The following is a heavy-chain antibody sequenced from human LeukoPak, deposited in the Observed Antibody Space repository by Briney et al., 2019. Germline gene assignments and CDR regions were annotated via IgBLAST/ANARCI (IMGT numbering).Heavy chain of an antibody. Sequence: GGSLRLSCAASGFTFSDYYMSWIRQAPGKGLEWVSSISSSGGSTYYADSVKGRFTISRDNSKNTLYLQMNSLRANDTAVYYCAKDRGGWDFDYWGQGTLVTVSS. J-gene: IGHJ4*02. CDR3: AKDRGGWDFDY. D-gene: IGHD6-19*01. CDR2: ISSSGGST. V-gene: IGHV3-23*01. CDR1: GFTFSDYY.